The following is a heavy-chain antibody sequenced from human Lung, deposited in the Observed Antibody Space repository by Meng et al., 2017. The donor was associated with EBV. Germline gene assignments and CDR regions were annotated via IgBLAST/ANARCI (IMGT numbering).Heavy chain of an antibody. CDR3: AREWCSGGSCYPDY. V-gene: IGHV4-30-4*01. CDR1: GGPISSGDYY. Sequence: QLQHRGPGPGLLNPSRTLSLTGTVSGGPISSGDYYWSWIRQPPGEGLEWIGCIYYSGSTYYNPSLKSRVTISVDTSKNQFSLKLSSVTAADTAVYYCAREWCSGGSCYPDYWGQGTLVTVSS. J-gene: IGHJ4*02. CDR2: IYYSGST. D-gene: IGHD2-15*01.